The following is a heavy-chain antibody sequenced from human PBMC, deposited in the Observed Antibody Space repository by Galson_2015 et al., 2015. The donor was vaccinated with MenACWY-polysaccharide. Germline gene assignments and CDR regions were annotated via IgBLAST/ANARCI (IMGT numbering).Heavy chain of an antibody. J-gene: IGHJ5*02. CDR3: AKDSTDFWSVAGRFDH. D-gene: IGHD3-3*01. CDR2: LRRSGTNT. CDR1: GFTFTSYA. Sequence: SLRLSCAASGFTFTSYAMSWVRQAPGKGLEWVSALRRSGTNTYYADSVKGRFTISRDNSKNTLYLQMNSLRAEDTAVYYCAKDSTDFWSVAGRFDHWGQGTLVTVSS. V-gene: IGHV3-23*01.